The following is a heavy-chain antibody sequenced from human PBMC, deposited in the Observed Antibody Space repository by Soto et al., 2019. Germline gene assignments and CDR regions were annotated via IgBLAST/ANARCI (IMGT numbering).Heavy chain of an antibody. CDR1: GGTFSSYA. Sequence: ASVKFSCKASGGTFSSYAISWVRQAPGQGLEWMGGIVPIFGTANYAQKFQGRVTITADESTSTAYMELSSLRSDDTAVYYCARISSASSGWLPDYWGQGTLVTVSS. V-gene: IGHV1-69*13. CDR2: IVPIFGTA. CDR3: ARISSASSGWLPDY. J-gene: IGHJ4*02. D-gene: IGHD6-19*01.